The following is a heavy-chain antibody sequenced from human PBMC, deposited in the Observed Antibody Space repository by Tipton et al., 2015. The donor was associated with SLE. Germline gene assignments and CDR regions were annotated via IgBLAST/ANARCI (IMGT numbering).Heavy chain of an antibody. CDR2: IYYGGST. CDR3: ARAKWRDDFDI. D-gene: IGHD5-12*01. CDR1: GGSISSYY. V-gene: IGHV4-59*01. J-gene: IGHJ3*02. Sequence: PGLVKPSETLSLTCTVSGGSISSYYWSWIRQPPGKGLGWIGYIYYGGSTNYNPSLKSRVTISLDTSKNQFSLKLSSVTAADTAVYYCARAKWRDDFDIWGQGTMVTVSS.